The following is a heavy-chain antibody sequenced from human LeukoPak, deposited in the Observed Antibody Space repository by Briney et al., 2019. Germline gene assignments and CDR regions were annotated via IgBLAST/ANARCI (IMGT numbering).Heavy chain of an antibody. CDR2: ISTYNGHT. CDR3: ARDHGSYSFDY. D-gene: IGHD1-26*01. CDR1: GYTFTNYG. V-gene: IGHV1-18*01. J-gene: IGHJ4*02. Sequence: ASVKVSCKASGYTFTNYGISWVRQAPGQGLEWMGWISTYNGHTNYAQKLQDRVTMTTDTSTSTAYMELRGLRSDDTAVYFGARDHGSYSFDYWGQGTLVTVSS.